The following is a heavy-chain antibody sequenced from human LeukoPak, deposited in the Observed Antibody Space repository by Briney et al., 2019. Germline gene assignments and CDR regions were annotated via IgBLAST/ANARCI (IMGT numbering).Heavy chain of an antibody. CDR3: ARDLIVVVTFGWFDP. CDR1: GASISSGTDY. V-gene: IGHV4-61*02. J-gene: IGHJ5*02. CDR2: IYTSGST. D-gene: IGHD2-21*02. Sequence: PSQTLSLTCTVSGASISSGTDYWSWIRQPAGKGLEWIGRIYTSGSTNYNPSHKSRVTMSVDTSKNQFSLKLSSVTAADTAVYYCARDLIVVVTFGWFDPWGQGTLVTVSS.